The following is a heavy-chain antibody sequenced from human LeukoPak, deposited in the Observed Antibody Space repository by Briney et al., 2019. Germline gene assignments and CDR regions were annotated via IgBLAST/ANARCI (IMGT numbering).Heavy chain of an antibody. CDR3: ARISSGRRSGNYYYYMDV. D-gene: IGHD6-19*01. CDR2: INTGTGNP. V-gene: IGHV7-4-1*02. Sequence: ASVKVSCKASGYTFTDYAMSWVRQAPGQGLESMGWINTGTGNPTYAQDFTGRFVFSVDTSVSTAYLQISSLKAEDTAVYYCARISSGRRSGNYYYYMDVWGKGTTVTVSS. CDR1: GYTFTDYA. J-gene: IGHJ6*03.